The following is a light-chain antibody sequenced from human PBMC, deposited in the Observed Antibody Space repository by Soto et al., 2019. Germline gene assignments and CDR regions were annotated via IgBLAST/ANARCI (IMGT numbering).Light chain of an antibody. J-gene: IGKJ4*01. Sequence: MTKSPSTLSVYPGERATLSCRASQSVGNNLAWYRQKSGQAPRLLIYGASTRATGIPARFSGSGSGTEFTLTIDSLQSDDFAVYLCQQYRNWPLTFGGGTKVDIK. V-gene: IGKV3-15*01. CDR3: QQYRNWPLT. CDR1: QSVGNN. CDR2: GAS.